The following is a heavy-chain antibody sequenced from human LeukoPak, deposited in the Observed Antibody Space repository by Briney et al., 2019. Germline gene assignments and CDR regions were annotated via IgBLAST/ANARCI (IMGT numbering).Heavy chain of an antibody. J-gene: IGHJ3*02. CDR1: GGSFSGYY. V-gene: IGHV4-34*01. D-gene: IGHD4-11*01. CDR2: INHSGST. Sequence: PSETLSLTCAVYGGSFSGYYWSWIRQPPGKGLEWIGEINHSGSTNYNPSLKSRVTISVDTSKNQFSLKLSSVTAADTAVYYCAGPYSNDHDAFDIWGQGTMVTVSS. CDR3: AGPYSNDHDAFDI.